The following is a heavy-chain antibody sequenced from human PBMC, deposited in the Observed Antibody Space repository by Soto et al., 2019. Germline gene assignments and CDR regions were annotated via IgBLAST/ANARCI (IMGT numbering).Heavy chain of an antibody. J-gene: IGHJ4*02. CDR1: GGSIRNYY. CDR2: IYYSGST. D-gene: IGHD3-10*01. Sequence: PSETLSLTCTVSGGSIRNYYWSWIRQPPGKGLEWIGYIYYSGSTNYNPSLKSRVTISVDTSKNQFSLKLSSVTAADTAVYYCARAPRGNYGYPSYFDYWGQGTLVTVSS. CDR3: ARAPRGNYGYPSYFDY. V-gene: IGHV4-59*01.